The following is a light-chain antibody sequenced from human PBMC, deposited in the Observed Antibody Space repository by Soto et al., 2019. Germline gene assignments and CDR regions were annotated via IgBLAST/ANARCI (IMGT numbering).Light chain of an antibody. CDR3: QQYGGSLKWA. J-gene: IGKJ1*01. V-gene: IGKV3-20*01. Sequence: EIVLTQSPGTLSLSPGERSTLSCRASQSIARSYLVWYQQRPGQAPRLLIYATSSRATGIPDRFSGSGSGTEFTLTISRLEPEDFAVYYCQQYGGSLKWAFGQGTKVEI. CDR1: QSIARSY. CDR2: ATS.